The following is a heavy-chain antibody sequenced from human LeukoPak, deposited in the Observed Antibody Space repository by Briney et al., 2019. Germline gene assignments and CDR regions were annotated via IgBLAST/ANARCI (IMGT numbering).Heavy chain of an antibody. D-gene: IGHD2-8*01. CDR2: INPNSGGT. CDR1: GCSFTDYY. J-gene: IGHJ4*02. V-gene: IGHV1-2*02. CDR3: ARDEGYCTNDVCLATIGHFDY. Sequence: ASVKVSCKASGCSFTDYYMHWVRQPPGQGLEWMGWINPNSGGTNYAQKFQGRVTMTRDTSISTANMELSRLRSDDTAVYYCARDEGYCTNDVCLATIGHFDYWGQGTLVTVSS.